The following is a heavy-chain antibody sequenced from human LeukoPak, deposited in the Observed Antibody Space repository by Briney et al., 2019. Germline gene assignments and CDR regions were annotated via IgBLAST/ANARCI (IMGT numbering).Heavy chain of an antibody. V-gene: IGHV2-5*08. Sequence: TLSLTCTVSGGSISSYYWSWIRQPPGKALEWLALIYWDDDKRYSPSLKSRLTITKDTSKNQVVLTMTNMDPVDTATYYCAHISNGSGWYYFDYWGQGTLVTVSS. CDR2: IYWDDDK. J-gene: IGHJ4*02. CDR3: AHISNGSGWYYFDY. D-gene: IGHD6-19*01. CDR1: GGSISSYYW.